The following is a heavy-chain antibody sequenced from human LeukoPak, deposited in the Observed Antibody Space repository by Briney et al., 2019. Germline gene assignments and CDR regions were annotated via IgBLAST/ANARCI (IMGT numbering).Heavy chain of an antibody. CDR2: IIPIFGTA. Sequence: GASVKVSCKASGYTFTSYAISWVRQAPGQGLEWMGGIIPIFGTANYAQKFQGRVTITADESTSTAYMELSSLRSEDTAVYYCARANPLLWFGELLYWGQGTLVTVSS. CDR3: ARANPLLWFGELLY. V-gene: IGHV1-69*13. J-gene: IGHJ4*02. CDR1: GYTFTSYA. D-gene: IGHD3-10*01.